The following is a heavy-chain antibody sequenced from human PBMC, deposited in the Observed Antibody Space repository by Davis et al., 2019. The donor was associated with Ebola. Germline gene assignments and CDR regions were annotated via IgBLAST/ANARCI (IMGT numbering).Heavy chain of an antibody. D-gene: IGHD1/OR15-1a*01. CDR2: FDREDGQP. CDR1: GFPLSELS. Sequence: AASVKVSCKIFGFPLSELSMHWVRQAPGEGLEWMGGFDREDGQPILARRFQDRITLTEDTSIDTAYMELNNLRSEDTAVYYCVTGEQTAIYFDWWGQGTLVTVSS. CDR3: VTGEQTAIYFDW. V-gene: IGHV1-24*01. J-gene: IGHJ4*02.